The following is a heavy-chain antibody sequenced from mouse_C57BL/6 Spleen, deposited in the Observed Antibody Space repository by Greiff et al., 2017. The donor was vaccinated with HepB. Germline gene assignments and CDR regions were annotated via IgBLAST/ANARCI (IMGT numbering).Heavy chain of an antibody. CDR3: ARGGLRPFDY. CDR2: ISSGSSTI. J-gene: IGHJ2*01. D-gene: IGHD2-4*01. V-gene: IGHV5-17*01. Sequence: EVKLVESGGGLVKPGGSLKLSCAASGFTFSDYGMHWVRQAPEKGLEWVAYISSGSSTIYYAATVKGRFTISRDNAKNTLFLQMTSLRSEDTAMYYCARGGLRPFDYWGQGTTLTVSS. CDR1: GFTFSDYG.